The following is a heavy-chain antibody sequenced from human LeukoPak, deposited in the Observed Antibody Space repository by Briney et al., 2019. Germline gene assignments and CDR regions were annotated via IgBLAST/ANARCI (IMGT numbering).Heavy chain of an antibody. J-gene: IGHJ3*02. D-gene: IGHD2-8*01. CDR1: GYTFTDYY. CDR2: VDPEDGET. Sequence: ASVKVPCKVSGYTFTDYYMHWVQQAPGKGLEWMGLVDPEDGETIYAEEFQGRVTIAADTSTDTAYMELSSLRSEDTAVYYCDTNEWSNTHDAFDIWGQGIMVTVSS. CDR3: DTNEWSNTHDAFDI. V-gene: IGHV1-69-2*01.